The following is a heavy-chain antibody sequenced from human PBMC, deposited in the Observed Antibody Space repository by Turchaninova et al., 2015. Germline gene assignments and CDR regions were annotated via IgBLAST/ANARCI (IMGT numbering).Heavy chain of an antibody. J-gene: IGHJ4*02. CDR3: ARHGEDLLFGYFDY. CDR2: IDPSDSHT. V-gene: IGHV5-10-1*03. Sequence: EVQLVQSGAEVRKPGESLRISCQGSGYTFTNYWIYWLRHKPGKGLEWMGKIDPSDSHTTYSPSFQGHVTISVDTSTNSAFLQWSSLRDSDTATYFCARHGEDLLFGYFDYWGQGALVTVSS. CDR1: GYTFTNYW. D-gene: IGHD3-3*01.